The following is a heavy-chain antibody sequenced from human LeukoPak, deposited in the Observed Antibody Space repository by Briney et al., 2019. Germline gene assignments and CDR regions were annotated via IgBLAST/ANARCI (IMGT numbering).Heavy chain of an antibody. CDR3: AKEKALVVITYFDY. CDR2: LYSGGST. Sequence: GGSLRLSCAVSGFTVSSNYMGWVRQAPGKGLDWVSVLYSGGSTYYADSVKGRFTISRDNSKNTLYLQVNSLRAEDTAVYYCAKEKALVVITYFDYWGQGTLVTVSS. CDR1: GFTVSSNY. D-gene: IGHD3-22*01. V-gene: IGHV3-53*01. J-gene: IGHJ4*02.